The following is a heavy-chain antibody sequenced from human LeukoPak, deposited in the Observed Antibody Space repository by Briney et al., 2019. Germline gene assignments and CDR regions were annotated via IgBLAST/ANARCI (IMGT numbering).Heavy chain of an antibody. D-gene: IGHD3-9*01. V-gene: IGHV3-33*01. J-gene: IGHJ4*02. Sequence: GGSLRLSCTTSGFTFSMYDMHWVRQAPGKGLEWVAVIRYDGSNEDYLDSVKGRFTISRDNAKTTLDLQMNSLRAEDTAVYYCARGGGYGFDYPLDYWGQGSLVIVSS. CDR1: GFTFSMYD. CDR2: IRYDGSNE. CDR3: ARGGGYGFDYPLDY.